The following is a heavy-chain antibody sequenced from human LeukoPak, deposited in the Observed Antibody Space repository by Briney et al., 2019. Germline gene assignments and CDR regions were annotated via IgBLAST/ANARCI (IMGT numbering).Heavy chain of an antibody. CDR2: INHSGST. J-gene: IGHJ5*02. V-gene: IGHV4-34*01. CDR1: GGSFSGYY. CDR3: ARGGNCSGGTCYSDRGWFDP. D-gene: IGHD2-15*01. Sequence: SETLSLTCAVYGGSFSGYYWSWIRQPPGKGLEWIGEINHSGSTNYNPSLKSRVTISVDTSKNQFSLKLSSVTAADTAVYYCARGGNCSGGTCYSDRGWFDPWGQGTLVTVSS.